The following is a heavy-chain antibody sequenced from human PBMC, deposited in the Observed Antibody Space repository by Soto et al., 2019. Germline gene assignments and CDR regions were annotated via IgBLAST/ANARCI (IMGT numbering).Heavy chain of an antibody. D-gene: IGHD3-3*01. Sequence: ASVKVSCKASGYTFTSYGISWVRRAPGQGLEWTGWISAYNGNTNYAQKLQGRVTMTTDTSTSTAYMELRSLRSDDTAVYYCARRSGYSMGYYYYGMDVWGQGTTVTVSS. V-gene: IGHV1-18*01. J-gene: IGHJ6*02. CDR2: ISAYNGNT. CDR3: ARRSGYSMGYYYYGMDV. CDR1: GYTFTSYG.